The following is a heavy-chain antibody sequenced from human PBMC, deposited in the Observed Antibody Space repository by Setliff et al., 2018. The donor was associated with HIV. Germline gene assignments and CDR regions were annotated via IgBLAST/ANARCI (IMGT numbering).Heavy chain of an antibody. J-gene: IGHJ4*02. V-gene: IGHV3-15*01. CDR1: GFTFSDHY. CDR3: TTDLGSGRFSWNNN. D-gene: IGHD1-26*01. Sequence: SLRLSCAASGFTFSDHYMTWVRQAPGKGLEWVARIRNKKNGGTTYYAAPVEGRFTISRDDSKNTLSLQMNSLKTEDTAIYYCTTDLGSGRFSWNNNWGQGTLVTVSS. CDR2: IRNKKNGGTT.